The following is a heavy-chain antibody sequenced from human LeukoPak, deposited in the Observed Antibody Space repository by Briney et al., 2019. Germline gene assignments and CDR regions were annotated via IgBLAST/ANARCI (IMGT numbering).Heavy chain of an antibody. V-gene: IGHV3-72*01. CDR1: GFNFRALY. CDR2: IRNEANGYTT. CDR3: VRVRHGDSFDC. Sequence: GGSLRLSCAASGFNFRALYMDWVRQAPGKGLEWVGRIRNEANGYTTDYGTSVRGRFTISRDDSKNSLFLQMNGLKTEDTAAYHCVRVRHGDSFDCWGQGTLVTVSS. D-gene: IGHD4-17*01. J-gene: IGHJ4*02.